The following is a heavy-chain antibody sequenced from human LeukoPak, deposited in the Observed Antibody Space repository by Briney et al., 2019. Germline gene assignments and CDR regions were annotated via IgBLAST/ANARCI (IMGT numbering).Heavy chain of an antibody. V-gene: IGHV3-21*01. CDR2: ISSDNTYM. J-gene: IGHJ5*01. D-gene: IGHD6-13*01. CDR1: GFTFSDYN. Sequence: PGGSLRLSCAGSGFTFSDYNMNWIRQAPGKGLEWVSSISSDNTYMYHADSVKGRFTISKDNARNSLYLQMNSLRAEDTAIYYCASARAVAGSSSWFDSWGQGTLVIVSS. CDR3: ASARAVAGSSSWFDS.